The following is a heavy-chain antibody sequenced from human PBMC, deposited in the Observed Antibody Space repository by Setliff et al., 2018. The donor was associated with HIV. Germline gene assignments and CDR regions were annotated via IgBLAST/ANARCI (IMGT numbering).Heavy chain of an antibody. CDR1: GFTFSTYW. J-gene: IGHJ3*02. CDR2: IKQDGSLM. CDR3: VGDGVGVVPGDAFDK. D-gene: IGHD3-10*01. Sequence: GGSLRLSCAASGFTFSTYWMTWVRQAPGKGLEWVANIKQDGSLMYYGDSVRGRFTISRDDARNMVFLQMNSLRAEDTAVYYCVGDGVGVVPGDAFDKWGQGTAVTVS. V-gene: IGHV3-7*01.